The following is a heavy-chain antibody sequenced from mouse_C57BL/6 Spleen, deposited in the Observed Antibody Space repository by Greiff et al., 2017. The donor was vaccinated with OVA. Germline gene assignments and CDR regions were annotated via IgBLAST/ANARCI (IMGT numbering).Heavy chain of an antibody. CDR1: GFTFSSYG. CDR3: ARQRGGPTTDYFDY. J-gene: IGHJ2*01. Sequence: EVMLVESGGDLVKPGGSLKLSCAASGFTFSSYGMSWVRQTPDKRLEWVATISSGGSYTYYPDSVKGRFTISRDNAKNTLYLQMSSLKSEDTAMYYCARQRGGPTTDYFDYWGQGTTLTVSS. V-gene: IGHV5-6*01. CDR2: ISSGGSYT. D-gene: IGHD1-1*01.